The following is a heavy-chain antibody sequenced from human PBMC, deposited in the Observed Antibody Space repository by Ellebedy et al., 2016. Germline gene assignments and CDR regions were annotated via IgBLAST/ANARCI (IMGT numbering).Heavy chain of an antibody. V-gene: IGHV3-30*18. CDR1: GFTFSTYG. CDR2: ISYHGRDK. Sequence: GGSLRLSXVASGFTFSTYGMVWVHQAPGEGLEWVAFISYHGRDKYYADSVKGRFTISRDNSKNTLYLHMSSLRAEDTAVYYCAKDSRPTTCLDHWGQGTLVTVSS. D-gene: IGHD1-14*01. J-gene: IGHJ4*02. CDR3: AKDSRPTTCLDH.